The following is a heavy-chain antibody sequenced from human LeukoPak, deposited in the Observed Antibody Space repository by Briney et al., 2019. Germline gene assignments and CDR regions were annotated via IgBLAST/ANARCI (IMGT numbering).Heavy chain of an antibody. CDR1: GYSIAHGFF. D-gene: IGHD2-15*01. J-gene: IGHJ2*01. CDR2: LY. V-gene: IGHV4-38-2*02. Sequence: SETLSLTCTVSGYSIAHGFFWAWIRQPPGGGLEWIGSLYSTSVDTPKNQFSLKLRLVTAADTAVYYWARVEVPGDINDWYFDLWGRGTLVTVSS. CDR3: ARVEVPGDINDWYFDL.